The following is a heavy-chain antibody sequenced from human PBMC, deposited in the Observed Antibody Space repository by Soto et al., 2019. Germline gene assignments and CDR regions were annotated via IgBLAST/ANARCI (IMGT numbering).Heavy chain of an antibody. V-gene: IGHV1-18*04. CDR1: GYTFTSCG. CDR2: ISAYNGNT. Sequence: XSVKVSCKASGYTFTSCGISLVRQAPGQGLEWMGWISAYNGNTNYAQKLQGRVTMTTDTSTSTAYMELRSLRSDDTAVYYCATRNSGYSSAWLGDWGQGTLVTVSS. J-gene: IGHJ4*02. D-gene: IGHD6-13*01. CDR3: ATRNSGYSSAWLGD.